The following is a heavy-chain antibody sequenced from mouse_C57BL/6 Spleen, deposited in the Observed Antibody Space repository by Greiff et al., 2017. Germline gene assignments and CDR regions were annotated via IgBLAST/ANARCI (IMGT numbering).Heavy chain of an antibody. J-gene: IGHJ3*01. CDR1: GYTFTSYW. CDR3: ARREDYYGSSSFAY. V-gene: IGHV1-55*01. D-gene: IGHD1-1*01. Sequence: QVQLQQPGAELVKPGASVKMSCKASGYTFTSYWITWVKQRPGQGLEWIGDIYPGSGSTNYNEKFKSKATLTVDTSSSTAYMQLSSLTSEDSAVYYCARREDYYGSSSFAYWGQGTLVTVSA. CDR2: IYPGSGST.